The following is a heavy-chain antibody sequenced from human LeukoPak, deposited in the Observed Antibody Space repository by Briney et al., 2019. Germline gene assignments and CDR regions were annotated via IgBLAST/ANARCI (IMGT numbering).Heavy chain of an antibody. CDR3: ARHGISYTWRFDP. Sequence: SETLSLTCTVSGGSISNYHWNWIRQPPGKGLEWIGSFDYSGGTNYNPSLKSRVTISADTSKNQFYLKMSSVGAADTAVYYCARHGISYTWRFDPWGQGTLVTVSS. CDR1: GGSISNYH. V-gene: IGHV4-59*08. CDR2: FDYSGGT. D-gene: IGHD1-1*01. J-gene: IGHJ5*02.